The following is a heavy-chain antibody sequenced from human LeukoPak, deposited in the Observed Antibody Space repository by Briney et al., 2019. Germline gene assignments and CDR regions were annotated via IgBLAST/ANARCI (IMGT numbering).Heavy chain of an antibody. Sequence: GGSLRLSCAASGFTFSDYYMSWIRQAPGKGLEWVSYISSSGSTIYYADSVKGRFTISRDNAKNSLYLQMNGLRAEDTAVYYCASPLSFCSSTSCGYDNWFDPWGQGTLVTVSS. CDR1: GFTFSDYY. CDR3: ASPLSFCSSTSCGYDNWFDP. CDR2: ISSSGSTI. J-gene: IGHJ5*02. D-gene: IGHD2-2*01. V-gene: IGHV3-11*04.